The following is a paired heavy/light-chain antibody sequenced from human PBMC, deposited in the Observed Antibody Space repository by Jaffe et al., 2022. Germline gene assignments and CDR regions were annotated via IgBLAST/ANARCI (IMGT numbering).Heavy chain of an antibody. CDR1: GGSISSTNW. CDR2: MYHSGST. Sequence: QVQLQESGPGLVKPSGTLSLTCDVSGGSISSTNWWSWIRQPPGKGLEWLGEMYHSGSTNYNPSLKRRVTMSVDKSKNQFSLNLTSVTAADTAVYYCASQLPRPFDTFDIWGQGTMVTVSS. J-gene: IGHJ3*02. CDR3: ASQLPRPFDTFDI. D-gene: IGHD1-1*01. V-gene: IGHV4-4*02.
Light chain of an antibody. Sequence: SSELTQDPAVSVALGQTVRITCQGDSLRNYYVSWYQQKPGQAPILLIYGLNKRPSGIPDRISGSTSGNTASLTITGAQAEDEAAYYCSSRDSSGHHLVFGGGTQLTVL. V-gene: IGLV3-19*01. CDR3: SSRDSSGHHLV. CDR2: GLN. J-gene: IGLJ2*01. CDR1: SLRNYY.